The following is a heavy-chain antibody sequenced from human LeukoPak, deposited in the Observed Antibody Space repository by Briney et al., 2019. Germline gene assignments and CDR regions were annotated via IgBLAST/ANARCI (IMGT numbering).Heavy chain of an antibody. D-gene: IGHD2-15*01. Sequence: PSETLFLTCTVSGGSISSYYRSWIRQPAGKGLEWIGRIYTSGSTGYNPSLKSRVTMSVDTSKNQFSLKLSSVTAADTAVYYCARVDLRAAYFDYWGQGTLVTVSS. CDR2: IYTSGST. V-gene: IGHV4-4*07. CDR3: ARVDLRAAYFDY. J-gene: IGHJ4*02. CDR1: GGSISSYY.